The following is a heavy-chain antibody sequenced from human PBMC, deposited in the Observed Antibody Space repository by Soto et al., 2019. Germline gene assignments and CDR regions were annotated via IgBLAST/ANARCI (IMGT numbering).Heavy chain of an antibody. Sequence: QVQLVQSGAEVKKPGSSVKVSCKASGGTFSSYAISWVRQAPGQGLEWMGGIIPIFDTADYAQKFQGRVPITADESTNTAYMELSSLRSEHTAVYYCAGHSSGVPGYYYGMDVWGQGTTVTVSS. CDR3: AGHSSGVPGYYYGMDV. J-gene: IGHJ6*02. CDR1: GGTFSSYA. D-gene: IGHD3-22*01. V-gene: IGHV1-69*12. CDR2: IIPIFDTA.